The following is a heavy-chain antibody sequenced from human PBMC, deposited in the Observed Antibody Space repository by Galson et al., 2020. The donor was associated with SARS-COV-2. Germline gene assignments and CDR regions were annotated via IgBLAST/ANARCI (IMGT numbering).Heavy chain of an antibody. CDR1: GFTFSSYD. V-gene: IGHV3-13*04. D-gene: IGHD2-2*03. CDR3: ARGGYCSSTSCFYYYYYMDV. CDR2: IGTAGDT. J-gene: IGHJ6*03. Sequence: GGSLRLSCAASGFTFSSYDMHWVRQATGKGLEWVSAIGTAGDTYYPGSVKGRFTISRENAKNSLYLQMNSLRAGDTAVYYCARGGYCSSTSCFYYYYYMDVWGKGTTVTVSS.